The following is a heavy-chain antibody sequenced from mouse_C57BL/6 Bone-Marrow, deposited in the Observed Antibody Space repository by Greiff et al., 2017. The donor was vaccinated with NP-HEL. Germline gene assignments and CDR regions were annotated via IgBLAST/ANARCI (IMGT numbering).Heavy chain of an antibody. J-gene: IGHJ3*01. D-gene: IGHD2-5*01. CDR3: ARGGPPTIVTTGAY. V-gene: IGHV1-52*01. CDR2: IDPSDSET. CDR1: GYTFTSYW. Sequence: QVQLQQPGAELVRPGSSVKLSCKASGYTFTSYWMHWVKQRPIQGLEWIGNIDPSDSETPYNQKFKDKATLTVDKSSSTAYMQLSSLTSEDSAVYYGARGGPPTIVTTGAYWGQGTLVTVSA.